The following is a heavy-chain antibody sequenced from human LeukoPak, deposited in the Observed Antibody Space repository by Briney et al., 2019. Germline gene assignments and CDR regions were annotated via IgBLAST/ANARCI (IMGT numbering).Heavy chain of an antibody. D-gene: IGHD5-18*01. V-gene: IGHV3-30*18. CDR3: AKDPYSYGFTGDY. CDR2: VSFDGSDK. CDR1: GFTFSSYG. J-gene: IGHJ4*02. Sequence: GRSLRLSCAASGFTFSSYGMHWVRQARGKGLEWVAVVSFDGSDKYYADSVKGRFTISRDNSKNTLYLHMNRLRAEDTAVYYCAKDPYSYGFTGDYWGQGTLVTVSS.